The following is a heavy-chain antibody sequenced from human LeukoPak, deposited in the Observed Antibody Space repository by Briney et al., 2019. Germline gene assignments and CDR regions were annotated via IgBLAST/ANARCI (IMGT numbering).Heavy chain of an antibody. J-gene: IGHJ4*02. CDR2: IYPGDSDT. V-gene: IGHV5-51*01. D-gene: IGHD4-17*01. CDR3: ARAGSYGDRSFDY. CDR1: GYTFTSTW. Sequence: GESLKISYKASGYTFTSTWIGWVRPMPGRGLEWMGSIYPGDSDTIYSPSFQGQVTISADKSISTAYLQWSSLKASDTAMYYCARAGSYGDRSFDYWAQGILVTVSS.